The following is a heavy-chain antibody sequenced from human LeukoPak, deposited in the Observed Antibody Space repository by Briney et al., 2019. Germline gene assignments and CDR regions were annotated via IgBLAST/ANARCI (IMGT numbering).Heavy chain of an antibody. CDR3: ARARPGMVIDY. V-gene: IGHV3-33*01. CDR2: IWYDGSNK. D-gene: IGHD3-3*01. Sequence: GGSLRLSCAASGFTFSSHGMHWVRQAPGKGLEWVAVIWYDGSNKYYADSVKGRFTISRDNSKNTLYLQMNSLRAEDTAVYYCARARPGMVIDYWGQGTLVTVSS. J-gene: IGHJ4*02. CDR1: GFTFSSHG.